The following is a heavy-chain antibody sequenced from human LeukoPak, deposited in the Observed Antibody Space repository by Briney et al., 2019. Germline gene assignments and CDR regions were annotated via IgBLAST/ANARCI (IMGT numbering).Heavy chain of an antibody. D-gene: IGHD3-22*01. Sequence: GGSLRLSCAASGFTFSSYWMHWVRQAPGKGLVWVSRINTDGSSTSYADSVKGRFTISRDNAKNTPYLQMNRLRADDTAVYYCAKDSASGWIVEVSTYFDYWGQGTLVTVSS. J-gene: IGHJ4*02. CDR2: INTDGSST. CDR1: GFTFSSYW. V-gene: IGHV3-74*01. CDR3: AKDSASGWIVEVSTYFDY.